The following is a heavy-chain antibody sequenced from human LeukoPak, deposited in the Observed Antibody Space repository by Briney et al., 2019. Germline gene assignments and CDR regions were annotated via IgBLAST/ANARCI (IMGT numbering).Heavy chain of an antibody. J-gene: IGHJ4*02. D-gene: IGHD2-2*01. V-gene: IGHV3-23*01. CDR2: ISGSGGST. Sequence: GGSLRLSCAASGFTFSSYAMSWVRQAPGKGLEWVSAISGSGGSTYYADSVKGRFTISRDNSKNTLYLQMNSLRAEDTAVYYCAKDAAGYCSSTSCFAFDYWGQGTLVTVSP. CDR3: AKDAAGYCSSTSCFAFDY. CDR1: GFTFSSYA.